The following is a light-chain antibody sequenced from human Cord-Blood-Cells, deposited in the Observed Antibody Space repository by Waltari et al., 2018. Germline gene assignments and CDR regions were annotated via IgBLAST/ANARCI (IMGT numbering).Light chain of an antibody. J-gene: IGLJ3*02. CDR3: CSYAGSSTWV. Sequence: QSALTQPASVSGSPGQSITISCTGTSSDVGSYNLVSWYQQHPCKAPKLMIYEGSKRPSCVFNLFAGSKSGNTASLTISGLQAEDEADYYCCSYAGSSTWVFGGGTKLTVL. CDR1: SSDVGSYNL. CDR2: EGS. V-gene: IGLV2-23*01.